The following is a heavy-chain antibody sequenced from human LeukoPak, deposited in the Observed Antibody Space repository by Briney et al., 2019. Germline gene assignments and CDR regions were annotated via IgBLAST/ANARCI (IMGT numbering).Heavy chain of an antibody. CDR2: ISSSSSYI. CDR1: GFTFSSYS. J-gene: IGHJ6*02. D-gene: IGHD4-17*01. CDR3: ARDWGGDYGDYAVYYGMDV. Sequence: PGGSLRLSCAASGFTFSSYSMNWVRQAPGKGLEWVSSISSSSSYIYYADSVKGRFTISRDNAKNSLYLQMNSLRAEDTAVYYCARDWGGDYGDYAVYYGMDVWGQGTTVTVSS. V-gene: IGHV3-21*01.